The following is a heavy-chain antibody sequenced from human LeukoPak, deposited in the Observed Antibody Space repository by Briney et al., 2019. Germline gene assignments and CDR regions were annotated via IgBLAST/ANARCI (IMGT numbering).Heavy chain of an antibody. J-gene: IGHJ4*01. CDR3: AKDYRDFWSGYYGYFDF. D-gene: IGHD3-3*01. Sequence: GGSLRLPCAASGFTFDNYAMNWVRQAPRKGLECVSGISGSGGTTAYADSVKGRFTISRDNYKNTLYLQMNSLRAEDTAIYYCAKDYRDFWSGYYGYFDFWGHGTRVTVFS. CDR1: GFTFDNYA. CDR2: ISGSGGTT. V-gene: IGHV3-23*01.